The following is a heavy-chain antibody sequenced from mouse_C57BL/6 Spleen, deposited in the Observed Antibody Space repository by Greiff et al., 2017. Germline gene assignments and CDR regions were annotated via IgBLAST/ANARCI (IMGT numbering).Heavy chain of an antibody. J-gene: IGHJ1*03. CDR2: ISDGGSYT. V-gene: IGHV5-4*03. D-gene: IGHD1-1*01. CDR1: GFTFSSYA. CDR3: AKGITTAYWYFDG. Sequence: EVKLVESGGGLVKPGGSLKLSCAASGFTFSSYAMSWVRQTPEKRLEWVATISDGGSYTYYPDNVTGRFTISRDNAKNNLYLQMSHLKSEDTAMYYCAKGITTAYWYFDGWGTGTTVTVAS.